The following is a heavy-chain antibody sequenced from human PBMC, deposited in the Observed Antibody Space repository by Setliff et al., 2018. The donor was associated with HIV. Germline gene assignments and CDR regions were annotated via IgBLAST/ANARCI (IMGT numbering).Heavy chain of an antibody. D-gene: IGHD5-18*01. CDR3: ARLSDTAMASFDS. Sequence: PSETLSLTCSVSGGSISTYHWSWIRQPPGKGLEWIGYIYKSGSTNYSPSLKSRVTISPGTSKNQSSLKLTSVTAADTAVYYCARLSDTAMASFDSWGQGILVTVSS. V-gene: IGHV4-59*08. CDR2: IYKSGST. CDR1: GGSISTYH. J-gene: IGHJ4*02.